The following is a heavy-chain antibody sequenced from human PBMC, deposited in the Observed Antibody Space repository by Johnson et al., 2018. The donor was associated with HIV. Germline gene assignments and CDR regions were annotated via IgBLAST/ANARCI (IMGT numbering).Heavy chain of an antibody. CDR1: GFTFSSYA. J-gene: IGHJ3*02. CDR3: ARAGYYGDNDAFDI. Sequence: VQLLESGGGVVQPGRSLRLSCAASGFTFSSYAMHWVRQAPGKGLEWVAVISYDGSNQYYADSVKGRFTISRDNSKNTLYLQMNSLRAEDTAVYYCARAGYYGDNDAFDIWGQGTMVTVSS. CDR2: ISYDGSNQ. D-gene: IGHD4-17*01. V-gene: IGHV3-30*04.